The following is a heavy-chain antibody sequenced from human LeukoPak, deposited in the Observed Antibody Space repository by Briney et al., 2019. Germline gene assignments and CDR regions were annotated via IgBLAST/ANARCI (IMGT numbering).Heavy chain of an antibody. V-gene: IGHV3-21*01. CDR2: ISSSSSYI. J-gene: IGHJ6*04. CDR3: ARVGDGDCDGYYYYGMDV. Sequence: GSLRLSCAASGFTFSSYSMNWVRQAPGEGLEWVSSISSSSSYIYYADSVKGRFTISRDNAKNSLYLQMNSLRAEDTAVYYCARVGDGDCDGYYYYGMDVWGKGTTVTVSS. D-gene: IGHD2-21*02. CDR1: GFTFSSYS.